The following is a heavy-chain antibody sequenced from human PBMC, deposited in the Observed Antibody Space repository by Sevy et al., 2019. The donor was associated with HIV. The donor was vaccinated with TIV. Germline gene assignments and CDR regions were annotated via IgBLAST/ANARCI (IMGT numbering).Heavy chain of an antibody. V-gene: IGHV3-23*01. CDR3: AREGCSRPHDY. Sequence: GGSLRLSCAVSGFNFNIYSMSWVRQAPGKGLEWVSIFSLGGGKINYADAVKGGLIISRDDSKNTLYLQMNSLRAEDTAVYFCAREGCSRPHDYWGQGTLVTVSS. CDR1: GFNFNIYS. D-gene: IGHD3-10*02. CDR2: FSLGGGKI. J-gene: IGHJ4*02.